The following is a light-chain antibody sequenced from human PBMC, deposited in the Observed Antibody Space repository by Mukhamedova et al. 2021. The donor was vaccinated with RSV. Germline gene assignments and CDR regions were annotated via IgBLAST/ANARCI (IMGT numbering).Light chain of an antibody. Sequence: XIGSKSVNWXQXLXXXXXXLLXXXXXXXPSGVPDRFXGXKSGTSASLAISVLQSEDEADXYCAAWDDSLXLFGGGTKLTVL. CDR1: XIGSKS. CDR2: XXX. V-gene: IGLV1-44*01. CDR3: AAWDDSLXL. J-gene: IGLJ3*02.